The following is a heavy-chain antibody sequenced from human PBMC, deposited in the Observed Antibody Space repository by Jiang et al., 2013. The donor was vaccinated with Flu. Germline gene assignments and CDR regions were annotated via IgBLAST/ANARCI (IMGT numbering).Heavy chain of an antibody. CDR2: INAGNGNT. Sequence: SGAEVKKPGASVKVSCKASGYTFTSYAMHWVRQAPGQRLEWMGWINAGNGNTKYSQKFQGRVTITRDTSASTAYMELSSLRSEDTAVYYCARTKEVATIPSAEYFQHWGQGTLVTVSS. CDR1: GYTFTSYA. CDR3: ARTKEVATIPSAEYFQH. V-gene: IGHV1-3*01. D-gene: IGHD5-12*01. J-gene: IGHJ1*01.